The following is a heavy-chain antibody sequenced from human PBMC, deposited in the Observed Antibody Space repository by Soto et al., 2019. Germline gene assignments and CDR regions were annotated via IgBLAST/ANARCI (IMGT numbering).Heavy chain of an antibody. Sequence: QVQLVQSGAEVKKPGSSVKVSCKASGGTFSSYPISWVRQAPGQGLEWLGRIIPILDITDYAQRFQGRFTMTADKSTSTAYMELSSLSSDDTSVYYCARPTATGTMSGYYFDYWGQGTLVTVSS. D-gene: IGHD1-7*01. CDR1: GGTFSSYP. J-gene: IGHJ4*02. V-gene: IGHV1-69*02. CDR2: IIPILDIT. CDR3: ARPTATGTMSGYYFDY.